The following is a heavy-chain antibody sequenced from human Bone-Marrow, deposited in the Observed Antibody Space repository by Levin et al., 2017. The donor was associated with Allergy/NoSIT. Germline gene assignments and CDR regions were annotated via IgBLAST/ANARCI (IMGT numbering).Heavy chain of an antibody. CDR1: GFNFFNHW. CDR3: VRDVNGYFDY. Sequence: PGGSLRLSCAASGFNFFNHWMQWVRQTPGKGLVWVSRIDTYGSRTNYADSVKGRFTISRDNAKNTLYLQMNSLRVEDTAVYYCVRDVNGYFDYWGQGVLVTVSS. D-gene: IGHD4-17*01. V-gene: IGHV3-74*01. CDR2: IDTYGSRT. J-gene: IGHJ4*02.